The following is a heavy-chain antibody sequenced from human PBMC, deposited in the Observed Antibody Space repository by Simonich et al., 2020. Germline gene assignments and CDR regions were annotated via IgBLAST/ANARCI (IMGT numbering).Heavy chain of an antibody. CDR2: IYPGDYDT. J-gene: IGHJ3*02. Sequence: EVQLVQSGAEVKKPGESLKISCKCSGYSFTSYWFGWVRQMTGEGLEWLGIIYPGDYDTRYSTSFHGQVTISADKSISTAYLQWSSLKASDTAMYYCARQLNDFDIWGQGTMVTVSS. D-gene: IGHD1-1*01. CDR3: ARQLNDFDI. V-gene: IGHV5-51*01. CDR1: GYSFTSYW.